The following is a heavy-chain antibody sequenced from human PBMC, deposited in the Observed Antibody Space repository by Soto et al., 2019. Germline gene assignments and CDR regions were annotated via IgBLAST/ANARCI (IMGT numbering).Heavy chain of an antibody. D-gene: IGHD3-10*01. V-gene: IGHV1-69*02. CDR2: VNPILSMS. CDR3: ATSYGSGYRAFDY. J-gene: IGHJ4*02. CDR1: GDTFSFYT. Sequence: QVQLVQSGAELKKPGSSVKVSCKASGDTFSFYTINWVRQAPGLGLEWMGRVNPILSMSNYAQKFQGRVTMTADKSASTADMELRSLRSEDTACYYCATSYGSGYRAFDYWGQGALVTVSS.